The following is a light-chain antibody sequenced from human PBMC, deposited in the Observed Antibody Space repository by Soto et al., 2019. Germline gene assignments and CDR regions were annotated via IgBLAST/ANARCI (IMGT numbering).Light chain of an antibody. CDR1: QGIGSN. J-gene: IGKJ4*01. Sequence: TQLTQSPSSLSASGGDRVTITCRASQGIGSNLAWYLQKPGEAPKLLVYGASTLQGGVPSRFSGSGSGTLFTLTITSLQPEDFATYFCQQSNSYPLTFGGGTKVEIK. CDR2: GAS. V-gene: IGKV1-9*01. CDR3: QQSNSYPLT.